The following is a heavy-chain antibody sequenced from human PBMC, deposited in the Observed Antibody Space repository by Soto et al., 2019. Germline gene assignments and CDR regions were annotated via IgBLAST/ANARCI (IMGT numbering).Heavy chain of an antibody. Sequence: PGGSLRLSCAASGFTFSSCAMGWVRQAPGKGLEWVSTISGSGVSTYYAGSVKGRFTISRDNSKNTLYLQMNSLRAEDTAVYYCARDNRPAAGSAAGGYWGQGTLVTVSS. D-gene: IGHD6-13*01. V-gene: IGHV3-23*01. CDR1: GFTFSSCA. J-gene: IGHJ4*02. CDR3: ARDNRPAAGSAAGGY. CDR2: ISGSGVST.